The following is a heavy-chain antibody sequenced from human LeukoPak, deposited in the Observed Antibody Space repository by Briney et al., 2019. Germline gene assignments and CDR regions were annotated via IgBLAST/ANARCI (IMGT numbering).Heavy chain of an antibody. J-gene: IGHJ4*02. CDR2: INPNSGGT. Sequence: ASVKVSCKASGYTFIGYYMHWVRQAPGQGLEWMGWINPNSGGTNYAQKFQGRVTMTRDTSISTAYMELSRLRSDDTAVYCCARADVLLWFGELLGYFDYWGQGTLVTVSS. CDR1: GYTFIGYY. CDR3: ARADVLLWFGELLGYFDY. V-gene: IGHV1-2*02. D-gene: IGHD3-10*01.